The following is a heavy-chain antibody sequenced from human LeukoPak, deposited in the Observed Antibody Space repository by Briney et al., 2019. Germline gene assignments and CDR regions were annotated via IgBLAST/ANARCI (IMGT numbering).Heavy chain of an antibody. CDR3: ARGNVVFSAAFVY. V-gene: IGHV4-34*01. J-gene: IGHJ4*02. D-gene: IGHD2-15*01. CDR2: INHSGST. CDR1: GGSFSGYY. Sequence: PSETLSLTCAVYGGSFSGYYWSWIRQPPGKGLEWIGEINHSGSTNYNPSLKSRVTISVDTSKNQFSLKLSSVIAADTAVYYCARGNVVFSAAFVYWGQGTLVTVSS.